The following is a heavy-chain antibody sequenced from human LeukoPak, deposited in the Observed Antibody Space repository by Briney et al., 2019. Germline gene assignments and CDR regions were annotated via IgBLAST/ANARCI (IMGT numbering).Heavy chain of an antibody. J-gene: IGHJ5*02. Sequence: SETLSLTCAVYGGSFSGYYWSWIRQPPGKGLEWIGEINHSGSTNYNPSLKSRVTISVDTSKNQFSLKLSSVTAADTAVYYCARGVGPGSSSWARGLYNWFDPWGQGTLVTVSS. D-gene: IGHD6-13*01. CDR3: ARGVGPGSSSWARGLYNWFDP. CDR1: GGSFSGYY. CDR2: INHSGST. V-gene: IGHV4-34*01.